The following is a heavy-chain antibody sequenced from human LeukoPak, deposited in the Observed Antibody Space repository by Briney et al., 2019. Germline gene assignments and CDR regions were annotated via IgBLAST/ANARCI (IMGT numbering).Heavy chain of an antibody. V-gene: IGHV4-59*01. CDR3: AGPYGSGSYYVD. J-gene: IGHJ4*02. CDR1: SGSISRDY. D-gene: IGHD3-10*01. CDR2: LYYNGAT. Sequence: SETLSLTCTVSSGSISRDYWHWIRQPPGKGLEWIGYLYYNGATNYNPSLKSRVTISVDTSKNQFSLKLTSVTAADTAVYYCAGPYGSGSYYVDWGQGTLVTVSS.